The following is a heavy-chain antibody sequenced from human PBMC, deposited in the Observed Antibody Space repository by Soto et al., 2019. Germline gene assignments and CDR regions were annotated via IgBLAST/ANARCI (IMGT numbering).Heavy chain of an antibody. V-gene: IGHV3-30-3*01. CDR1: GFTFSSYA. J-gene: IGHJ6*02. CDR3: ARTPRGQWELPYYYYGMDV. CDR2: ISYDGSNK. D-gene: IGHD1-26*01. Sequence: QVQLVESGGGVVQPGRSPRLSCAASGFTFSSYAMHWVRQAPGKGLEWVAVISYDGSNKYYADSVKGRFTISRDNSKNTLYLQMNSQRAEDTAVYYCARTPRGQWELPYYYYGMDVWGQGTTVTVSS.